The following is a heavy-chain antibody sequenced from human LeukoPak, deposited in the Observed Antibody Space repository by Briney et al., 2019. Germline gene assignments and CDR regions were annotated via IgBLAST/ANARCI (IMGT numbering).Heavy chain of an antibody. D-gene: IGHD3-3*01. CDR2: ISYDGSNK. CDR1: GFTFSSYA. V-gene: IGHV3-30-3*01. CDR3: ARDRYEIFGVVIKGGVDY. J-gene: IGHJ4*02. Sequence: GRSLRLSCAASGFTFSSYAMHWVRQAPGKGLEWVAVISYDGSNKYYADSVKGRFTISRDNSKNTLYLQMNSLRAEDTAVYYCARDRYEIFGVVIKGGVDYWGQGTLVTACS.